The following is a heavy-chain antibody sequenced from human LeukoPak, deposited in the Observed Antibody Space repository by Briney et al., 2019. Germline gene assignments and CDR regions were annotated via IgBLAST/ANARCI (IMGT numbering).Heavy chain of an antibody. CDR2: IYYSGST. D-gene: IGHD6-19*01. Sequence: PSETLSLTCTVSGGSISSYYWSWIRQPPGKGLEWIGYIYYSGSTNYNPSLKSRVTISVDTSKNQFSLKLSSVTAADTAVYYCASGGDSSGWYWFDPWGQGTLVTVSS. V-gene: IGHV4-59*01. CDR3: ASGGDSSGWYWFDP. J-gene: IGHJ5*02. CDR1: GGSISSYY.